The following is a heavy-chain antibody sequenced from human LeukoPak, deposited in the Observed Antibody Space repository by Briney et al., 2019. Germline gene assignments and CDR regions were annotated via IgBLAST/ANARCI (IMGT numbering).Heavy chain of an antibody. CDR3: ARGEGFHWFDP. CDR1: GGSISSYY. J-gene: IGHJ5*02. CDR2: IYHSGST. Sequence: PSETLSLTCTVSGGSISSYYWSWIRQPPGKGLEWIGYIYHSGSTNYNPSLKSRVTISVDTSKNQFSLKLSSVTAADTAVYYCARGEGFHWFDPWGQGTLVTVSS. V-gene: IGHV4-59*01. D-gene: IGHD3-16*01.